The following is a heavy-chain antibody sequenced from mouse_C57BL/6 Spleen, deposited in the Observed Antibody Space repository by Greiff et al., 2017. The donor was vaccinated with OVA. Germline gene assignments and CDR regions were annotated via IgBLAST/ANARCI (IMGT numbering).Heavy chain of an antibody. CDR2: IYPSDSET. Sequence: QVQLQQPGAELVRPGSSVKLSCKASGYTFTSYWMDWVKQRPGQGLEWIGNIYPSDSETHYNQKFKDKATLTVDKSSSTAYMQLSSLTSEDSAVYYCARSYDYDYFDYWGQGTTLTVSS. V-gene: IGHV1-61*01. D-gene: IGHD2-4*01. CDR3: ARSYDYDYFDY. CDR1: GYTFTSYW. J-gene: IGHJ2*01.